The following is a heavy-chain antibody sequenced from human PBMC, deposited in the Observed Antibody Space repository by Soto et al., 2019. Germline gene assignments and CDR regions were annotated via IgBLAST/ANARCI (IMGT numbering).Heavy chain of an antibody. D-gene: IGHD1-26*01. J-gene: IGHJ3*02. CDR2: IYYSGST. Sequence: QVQLQESGPGLVKPSETLSLTCTVSGGSISSYYWSWIRQPPGKGLEWIGYIYYSGSTNYNPSLKSRVTISVDTSKNQFSLKLSSVTAADTAVYYCARGGVVGAVGAFDIWCQGTMDTVSS. V-gene: IGHV4-59*01. CDR1: GGSISSYY. CDR3: ARGGVVGAVGAFDI.